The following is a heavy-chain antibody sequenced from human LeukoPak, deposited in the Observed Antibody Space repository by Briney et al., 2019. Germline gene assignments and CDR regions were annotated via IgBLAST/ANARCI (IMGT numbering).Heavy chain of an antibody. V-gene: IGHV4-34*01. Sequence: PSETLSLTYAVYGGSFSGYYWSWIRQPPGKGLEWIGEINHSGSTNYNPSLKSRVTISVDTSKNQFSLKLSSVTAADTAVYYCARRRRIVGATPGAFDIWGQGTMVTVSS. CDR2: INHSGST. CDR1: GGSFSGYY. CDR3: ARRRRIVGATPGAFDI. D-gene: IGHD1-26*01. J-gene: IGHJ3*02.